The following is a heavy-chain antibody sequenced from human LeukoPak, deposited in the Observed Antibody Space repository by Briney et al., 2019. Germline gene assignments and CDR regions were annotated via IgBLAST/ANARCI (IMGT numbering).Heavy chain of an antibody. J-gene: IGHJ4*02. CDR2: IFSGDST. V-gene: IGHV3-66*01. D-gene: IGHD5-18*01. Sequence: GGSLRLSCAASGFIVSSKYMSWVRQAPGKGLEWVSIIFSGDSTYYADSVKGRFTISRDNSKNTVYLEMNSLRDEDTAVYYCARVHRGYSYGRLDYWGQGTLVTVSS. CDR1: GFIVSSKY. CDR3: ARVHRGYSYGRLDY.